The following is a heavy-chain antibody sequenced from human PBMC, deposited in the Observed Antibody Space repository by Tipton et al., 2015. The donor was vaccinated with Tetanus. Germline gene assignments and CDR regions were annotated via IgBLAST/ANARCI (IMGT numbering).Heavy chain of an antibody. V-gene: IGHV4-31*03. J-gene: IGHJ3*02. Sequence: TLSLTCTVSGGSISSGGYYWSWIRQHPGKGLEWIGYIYYSGSTYYNPSLKSRVTISVDTSKNQFSLKLSSVAAADTAVYYCARHHALLWFGELSDGFDIWGQGTMVTVSS. D-gene: IGHD3-10*01. CDR3: ARHHALLWFGELSDGFDI. CDR2: IYYSGST. CDR1: GGSISSGGYY.